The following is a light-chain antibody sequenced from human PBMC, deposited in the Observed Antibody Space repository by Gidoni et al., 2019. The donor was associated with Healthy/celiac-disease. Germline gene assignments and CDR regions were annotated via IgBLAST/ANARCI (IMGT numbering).Light chain of an antibody. J-gene: IGKJ5*01. CDR2: GAS. CDR3: QQYGSSLIT. Sequence: IVLTQSPGTLSLPPGERATLSCRASQSVSSSYLAWYQQKPGKAPRLLIYGASSRASGIPERFSGSGSGTDFTLTISRLEPEDFAVYYCQQYGSSLITFGQGTRLEIK. CDR1: QSVSSSY. V-gene: IGKV3-20*01.